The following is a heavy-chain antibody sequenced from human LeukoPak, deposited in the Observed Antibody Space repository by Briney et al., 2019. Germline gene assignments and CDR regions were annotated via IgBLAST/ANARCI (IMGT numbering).Heavy chain of an antibody. J-gene: IGHJ4*02. V-gene: IGHV3-64*01. CDR3: ARSGYSGYDMGYYFDY. CDR2: ISSNGGST. Sequence: GGSLRLSCVASGFTFSTYAMHWVRQAPGKGLEYVSAISSNGGSTYYANSVKGRFTISRDNSKNTLYLQMGSLRAEDTAVYYCARSGYSGYDMGYYFDYWGQGTLVTVSS. D-gene: IGHD5-12*01. CDR1: GFTFSTYA.